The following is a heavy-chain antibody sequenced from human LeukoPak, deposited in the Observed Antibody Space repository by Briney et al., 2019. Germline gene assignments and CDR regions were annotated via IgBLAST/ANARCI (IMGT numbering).Heavy chain of an antibody. D-gene: IGHD5-18*01. V-gene: IGHV4-31*03. Sequence: SETLSLTCTVSSGSISRGNYYWSWIRQHPGKGLEWIGYIYYSGSTYYNPSLKSRVTISVDTSKNQFSLKLSSVTAADTAVYYCAREAVDTAMDAGYGVNYYYYYYMDVWGKGTTVTVSS. J-gene: IGHJ6*03. CDR3: AREAVDTAMDAGYGVNYYYYYYMDV. CDR1: SGSISRGNYY. CDR2: IYYSGST.